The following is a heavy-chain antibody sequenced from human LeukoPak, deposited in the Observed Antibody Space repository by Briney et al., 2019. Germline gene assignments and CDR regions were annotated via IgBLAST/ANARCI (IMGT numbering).Heavy chain of an antibody. V-gene: IGHV3-48*04. CDR1: GFTFSSYS. Sequence: GGSLRLSCAASGFTFSSYSMNWVRQAPGKGLEWVSYISSASGSIYYADSVKGRFTISRDNAKNSLFLQMNSLRAEDTAVYYCARLPAYCSSTSCYYDYWGQGTPVTVSS. D-gene: IGHD2-2*01. CDR3: ARLPAYCSSTSCYYDY. CDR2: ISSASGSI. J-gene: IGHJ4*02.